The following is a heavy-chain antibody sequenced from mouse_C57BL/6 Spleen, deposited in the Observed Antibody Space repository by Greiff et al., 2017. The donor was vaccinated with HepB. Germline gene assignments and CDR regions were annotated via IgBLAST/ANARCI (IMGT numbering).Heavy chain of an antibody. V-gene: IGHV5-9-1*02. Sequence: EVKVVESGEGLVKPGGSLKLSCAASGFTFSSYAMSWVRQTPEKRLEWVAYISSGGDYIYYADTVKGRFTISRDNARNTLYQMSSLKSEDTAMYYCTRDGYGPKAMDYWGQGTSVTVSS. D-gene: IGHD2-2*01. CDR3: TRDGYGPKAMDY. CDR1: GFTFSSYA. J-gene: IGHJ4*01. CDR2: ISSGGDYI.